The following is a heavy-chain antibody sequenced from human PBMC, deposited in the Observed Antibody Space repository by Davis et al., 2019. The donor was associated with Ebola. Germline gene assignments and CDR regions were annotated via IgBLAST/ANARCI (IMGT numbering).Heavy chain of an antibody. Sequence: SETLSLTCTVSGYSISNYYWSWIRQPPGKGLEWVGYISDSGSTNSNPSLKGRVTISVDTSKNQLSLKLNSVTAADTAVYYCASLRQTYDSSGYSQPFDYWGQGSLVTVSS. J-gene: IGHJ4*02. D-gene: IGHD3-22*01. V-gene: IGHV4-59*01. CDR1: GYSISNYY. CDR3: ASLRQTYDSSGYSQPFDY. CDR2: ISDSGST.